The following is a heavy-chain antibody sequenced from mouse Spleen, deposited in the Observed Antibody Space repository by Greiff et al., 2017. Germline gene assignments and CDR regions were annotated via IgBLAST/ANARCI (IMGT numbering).Heavy chain of an antibody. V-gene: IGHV1-82*01. D-gene: IGHD1-2*01. J-gene: IGHJ3*01. Sequence: QVQLQQSGPELVKPGASVKISCKASGYAFSSSWMNWVKQRPGKGLEWIGRIYPGDGDTNYNGKFKGKATLTADKSSSTAYMQLSSLTSEDSAVYFCARDENYGYAAYWGQGTLVTVSA. CDR3: ARDENYGYAAY. CDR1: GYAFSSSW. CDR2: IYPGDGDT.